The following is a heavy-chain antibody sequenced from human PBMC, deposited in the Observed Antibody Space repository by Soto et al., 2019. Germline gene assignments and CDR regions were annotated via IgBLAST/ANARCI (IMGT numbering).Heavy chain of an antibody. D-gene: IGHD3-9*01. CDR2: FDPEDGET. CDR1: GYTLTELS. V-gene: IGHV1-24*01. CDR3: ATDGRNYDISTGYYRRVGLMDV. J-gene: IGHJ6*02. Sequence: ASVKVSCKVSGYTLTELSMHWVRQAPGKGLEWMGGFDPEDGETIYAQKFQGRVTMTEDTSTDTAYMELSSLRSEDTAVYYCATDGRNYDISTGYYRRVGLMDVWGQGTMVTGSS.